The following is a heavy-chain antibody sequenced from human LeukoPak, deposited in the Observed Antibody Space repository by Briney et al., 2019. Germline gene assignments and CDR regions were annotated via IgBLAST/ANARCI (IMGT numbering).Heavy chain of an antibody. J-gene: IGHJ1*01. CDR1: GFTFSTYA. CDR3: AREGDSRWGELSP. Sequence: GRSLRLSCAASGFTFSTYAVHWVRQAPGKGLEWVAVIWYDGSEQYYADSVKGRFITSRDNSKSTSDLQMNSLRAEDTAVYYCAREGDSRWGELSPWGQGTLVTVSA. CDR2: IWYDGSEQ. V-gene: IGHV3-33*01. D-gene: IGHD3-16*02.